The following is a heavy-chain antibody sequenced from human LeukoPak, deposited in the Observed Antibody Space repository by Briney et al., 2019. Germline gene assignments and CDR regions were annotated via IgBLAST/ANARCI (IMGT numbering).Heavy chain of an antibody. Sequence: QTGGSLRLSCAASGFTFSNYAMSWVRQAPGKGLEWVSGISGSGGSTNYADSVKGRFTISRDNSKSTLYLQMNSLRAEDTAVYYCAKDREAVATRGFDSWGQGTLVTVSS. CDR2: ISGSGGST. CDR3: AKDREAVATRGFDS. D-gene: IGHD6-19*01. J-gene: IGHJ4*02. CDR1: GFTFSNYA. V-gene: IGHV3-23*01.